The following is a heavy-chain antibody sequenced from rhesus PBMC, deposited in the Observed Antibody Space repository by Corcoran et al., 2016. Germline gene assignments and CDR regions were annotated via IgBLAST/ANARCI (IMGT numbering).Heavy chain of an antibody. CDR1: GGSISDSYR. J-gene: IGHJ4*01. V-gene: IGHV4S10*01. D-gene: IGHD6-31*01. Sequence: QVQLQESGPGVVKPSETLSLTCAVSGGSISDSYRWSWIRQPPGKGLEWIGYIYGSRTSTNSHPSLKSRVTISKDTSKNQFSLKLSSVTAADTAVYYCARKASGWYYFDYWGQGVLVTVSS. CDR2: IYGSRTST. CDR3: ARKASGWYYFDY.